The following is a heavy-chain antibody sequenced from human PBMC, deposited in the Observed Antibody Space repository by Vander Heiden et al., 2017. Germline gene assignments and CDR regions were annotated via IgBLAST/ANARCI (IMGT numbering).Heavy chain of an antibody. CDR2: INPSGGST. CDR3: ARDVTSSARWYYYYGMDV. CDR1: GYTFTSYY. V-gene: IGHV1-46*01. J-gene: IGHJ6*02. Sequence: QVQLVQSGAEVKKPGASVKVSCKASGYTFTSYYMHWGRQAPGQGLEWMGIINPSGGSTSYEQKFQGRVTMTRDTSTSTVYMELSSLRSEDTAVYYCARDVTSSARWYYYYGMDVWGQGTTVTVSS. D-gene: IGHD2-2*01.